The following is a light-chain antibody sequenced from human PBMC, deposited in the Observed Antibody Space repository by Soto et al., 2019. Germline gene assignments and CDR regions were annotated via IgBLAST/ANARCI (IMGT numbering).Light chain of an antibody. Sequence: QSVLTQPPLASGTPGQRVTISCSGSSSNIGSNYVYWYQQLPGTAPKLLIYRSNQRPSGVPDRFSGSKSGTSASLAISGLRSEDEADYYCAAWDDSQCGHVFGTGTKLTVL. CDR2: RSN. CDR3: AAWDDSQCGHV. J-gene: IGLJ1*01. V-gene: IGLV1-47*01. CDR1: SSNIGSNY.